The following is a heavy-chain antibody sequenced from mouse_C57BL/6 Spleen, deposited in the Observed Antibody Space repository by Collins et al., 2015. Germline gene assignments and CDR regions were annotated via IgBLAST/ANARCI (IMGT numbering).Heavy chain of an antibody. V-gene: IGHV1S81*02. D-gene: IGHD3-3*01. CDR1: GYTFTSYW. CDR2: INPSNGRT. CDR3: GGDGY. Sequence: QVQLQQPGAELVKPGASVKLSCKASGYTFTSYWMHWVKQRPGQGLEWIGEINPSNGRTNYNEKFKSKATLTVDKSSSTAYMQLSSLTSEDSAVYYCGGDGYWGQGTTLTVSS. J-gene: IGHJ2*01.